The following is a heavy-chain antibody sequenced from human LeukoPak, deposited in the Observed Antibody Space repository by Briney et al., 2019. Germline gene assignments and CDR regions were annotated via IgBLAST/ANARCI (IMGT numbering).Heavy chain of an antibody. CDR1: GFTFSTYW. D-gene: IGHD5-12*01. CDR3: AKESGYDVDLDY. CDR2: TNTDGSTT. Sequence: GGSLRLSCVGSGFTFSTYWMHWVRQAPGRGLVWVSGTNTDGSTTSYADSVKGRFTISRDNAKNTLYLQMSSLRAEDTAVYYCAKESGYDVDLDYWGQGALVTVS. V-gene: IGHV3-74*01. J-gene: IGHJ4*02.